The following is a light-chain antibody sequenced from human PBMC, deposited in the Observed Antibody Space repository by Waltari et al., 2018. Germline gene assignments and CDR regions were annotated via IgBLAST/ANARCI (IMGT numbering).Light chain of an antibody. Sequence: DIVMTQSPASLAVSLGERAAINCKSSQSVLFSTNNKNFLAWYQQKPGQPPKLLIYWASTRESGVPDRFSGSGSGPDFTLTISSLQAEDVAVYYCQQYYTTPWTFGQGTKVEIK. V-gene: IGKV4-1*01. CDR3: QQYYTTPWT. J-gene: IGKJ1*01. CDR2: WAS. CDR1: QSVLFSTNNKNF.